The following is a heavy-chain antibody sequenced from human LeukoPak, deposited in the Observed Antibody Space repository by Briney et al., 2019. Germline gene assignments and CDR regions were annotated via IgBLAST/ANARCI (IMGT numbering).Heavy chain of an antibody. Sequence: ASVKVSCKVSGYTLTELSMHWVRQAPGKGLEWMGGFDPEDGETIYAQKFQGRVTMTEDTSTDTAYMELSSLRSEDTAVYYCATVGYGSGSYFYYGMDVWGQGTTVTVSS. J-gene: IGHJ6*02. V-gene: IGHV1-24*01. CDR2: FDPEDGET. D-gene: IGHD3-10*01. CDR3: ATVGYGSGSYFYYGMDV. CDR1: GYTLTELS.